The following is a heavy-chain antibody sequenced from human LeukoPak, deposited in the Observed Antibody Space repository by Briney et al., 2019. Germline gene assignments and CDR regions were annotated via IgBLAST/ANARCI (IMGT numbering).Heavy chain of an antibody. CDR3: VRGKGDDY. Sequence: GGSLRLSCAASGFIFSGFWMTWVRQAPGKGLEWVANIKQDGTEKYYVDSVKGRFTISRDNAKNSLHLQMNSLRVEDTAVYYCVRGKGDDYWGQGTLVTVSS. CDR1: GFIFSGFW. CDR2: IKQDGTEK. V-gene: IGHV3-7*03. D-gene: IGHD3-16*01. J-gene: IGHJ4*02.